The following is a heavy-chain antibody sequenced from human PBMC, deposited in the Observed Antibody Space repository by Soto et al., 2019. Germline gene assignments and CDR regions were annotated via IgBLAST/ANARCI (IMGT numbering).Heavy chain of an antibody. D-gene: IGHD4-17*01. Sequence: PSETLSLTCAVSSGSISSSNWWSWVRQPPGKGLEWIGEIYHSGSTNYNPSLKSRVTISVDKSKNQFSLKLSSVTAADTAVYYCASRLYGDYGGSLDYWGQGTLVTVSS. CDR2: IYHSGST. CDR3: ASRLYGDYGGSLDY. J-gene: IGHJ4*02. CDR1: SGSISSSNW. V-gene: IGHV4-4*02.